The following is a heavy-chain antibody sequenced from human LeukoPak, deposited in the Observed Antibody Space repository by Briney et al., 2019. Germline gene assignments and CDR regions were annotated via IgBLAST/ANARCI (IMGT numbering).Heavy chain of an antibody. Sequence: SETLSLTCAVYGGSLSGYYWSWIRQPPGKGLEWIGKINHSGSTNYKSSLKSRVTISVDTSKNQFSLKLSSVTAADTAVYYCASLNADVDTAMVRGYFDYWGQGTLVTVSP. CDR2: INHSGST. J-gene: IGHJ4*02. CDR3: ASLNADVDTAMVRGYFDY. D-gene: IGHD5-18*01. CDR1: GGSLSGYY. V-gene: IGHV4-34*01.